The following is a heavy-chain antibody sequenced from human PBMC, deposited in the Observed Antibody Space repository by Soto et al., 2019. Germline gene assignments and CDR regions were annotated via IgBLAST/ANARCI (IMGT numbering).Heavy chain of an antibody. CDR2: IYKSGSI. CDR3: ARADKFFDSSGYFYLFDY. Sequence: SETLSLTCTVSGGSISTYSWNWIRQSPGRGLEWIGYIYKSGSIKYNPSLKSRVTTSLDTSKNQFSLDLSSVTAADTAVYYCARADKFFDSSGYFYLFDYWGQGTLVTVSS. CDR1: GGSISTYS. D-gene: IGHD3-22*01. V-gene: IGHV4-59*01. J-gene: IGHJ4*02.